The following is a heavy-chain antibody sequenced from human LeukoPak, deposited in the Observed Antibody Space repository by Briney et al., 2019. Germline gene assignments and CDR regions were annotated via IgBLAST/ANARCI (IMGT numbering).Heavy chain of an antibody. J-gene: IGHJ6*02. CDR3: ARDRDRYGLDV. V-gene: IGHV3-48*01. D-gene: IGHD2-15*01. Sequence: GGSLRLSCAGSGFSFSSYAMDWVCQAPGKGLEWVSYISGISGIVYYADSVKGRFTISRDNAKNSLYLQMNSLRAEDTAVYYCARDRDRYGLDVWGQGTTVTVSS. CDR1: GFSFSSYA. CDR2: ISGISGIV.